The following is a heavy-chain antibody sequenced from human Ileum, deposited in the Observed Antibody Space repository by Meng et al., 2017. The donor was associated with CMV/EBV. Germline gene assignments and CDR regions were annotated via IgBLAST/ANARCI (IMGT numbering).Heavy chain of an antibody. CDR1: GFSISDYY. CDR3: ATRGDYLDS. CDR2: ISITGSTG. Sequence: LSCAASGFSISDYYMSWIRQTPGEGLEWISYISITGSTGYYADSVKGRFTISRDNAKSSLYLEMNSLRADDTAVYYCATRGDYLDSWGQGTLVTVSS. J-gene: IGHJ4*02. V-gene: IGHV3-11*04. D-gene: IGHD3-16*01.